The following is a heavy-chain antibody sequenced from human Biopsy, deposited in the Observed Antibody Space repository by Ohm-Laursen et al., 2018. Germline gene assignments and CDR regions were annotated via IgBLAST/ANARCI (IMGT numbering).Heavy chain of an antibody. Sequence: SLRLSCAASGFTFSASDVHWVRQASGKGLEWVGRIRSKAKSYATAYAASVTGRCTISRDDSKNTAYLQMNSLKTEDTALYYCTLEGAGFDNWGQGTLVTVSS. CDR3: TLEGAGFDN. V-gene: IGHV3-73*01. J-gene: IGHJ4*02. CDR1: GFTFSASD. CDR2: IRSKAKSYAT. D-gene: IGHD3-10*01.